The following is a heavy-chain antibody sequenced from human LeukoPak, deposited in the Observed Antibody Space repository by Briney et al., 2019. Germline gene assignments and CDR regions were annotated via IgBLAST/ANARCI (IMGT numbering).Heavy chain of an antibody. CDR3: ARVGTTTGYYFDY. J-gene: IGHJ4*02. CDR1: GGTFSSYA. D-gene: IGHD1-7*01. V-gene: IGHV1-69*13. Sequence: SVKVSCKASGGTFSSYAISWVPHAPGQVLEWMGGIIPIFGTANYAQKFQGRVTITADESTSTAYMELSSLRSEDTAVYYCARVGTTTGYYFDYWGQGTLVTVSS. CDR2: IIPIFGTA.